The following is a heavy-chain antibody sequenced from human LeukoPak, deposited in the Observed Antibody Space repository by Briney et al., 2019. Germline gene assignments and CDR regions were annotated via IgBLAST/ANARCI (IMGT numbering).Heavy chain of an antibody. Sequence: PSETLSLTCGVYGGFFSGYYWSWIRQPAGKGLEWIGRIYTSGSTNYNPSLKSRVTMSVDTSKNQFSLKLSSVTAADTAVYYCARESLSSGWSLDYWGQGTLVTVSS. V-gene: IGHV4-4*07. CDR3: ARESLSSGWSLDY. D-gene: IGHD6-19*01. CDR1: GGFFSGYY. CDR2: IYTSGST. J-gene: IGHJ4*02.